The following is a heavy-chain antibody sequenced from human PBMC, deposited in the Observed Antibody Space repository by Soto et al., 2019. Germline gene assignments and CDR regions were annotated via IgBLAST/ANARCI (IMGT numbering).Heavy chain of an antibody. J-gene: IGHJ6*02. CDR3: SRSTGRYYYYYGMDV. V-gene: IGHV1-46*03. CDR1: GYTFTSYY. Sequence: ASVKVSCKASGYTFTSYYMHWVRQSPGQGLEWMGIINPSGGSTSYAQKFQGRVTMTRDTSTSTVYMELSSLRSEDTAVYYCSRSTGRYYYYYGMDVWGQGTTVTV. CDR2: INPSGGST. D-gene: IGHD3-9*01.